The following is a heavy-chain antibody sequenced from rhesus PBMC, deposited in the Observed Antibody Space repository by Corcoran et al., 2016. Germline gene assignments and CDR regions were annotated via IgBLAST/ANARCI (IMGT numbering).Heavy chain of an antibody. V-gene: IGHV2-95*01. D-gene: IGHD3-3*01. CDR1: GISISTTGTG. J-gene: IGHJ4*01. Sequence: QVTLKESGPAPVQPTQTLTLTCTFSGISISTTGTGVGWLRQPPGKALEWLASIYWNDSKYYSTSLKSRLTISKDTSKNQVVLTMTNMDPVDTATYYCARVNFWSGPYFDYWGQGVLVTVSS. CDR2: IYWNDSK. CDR3: ARVNFWSGPYFDY.